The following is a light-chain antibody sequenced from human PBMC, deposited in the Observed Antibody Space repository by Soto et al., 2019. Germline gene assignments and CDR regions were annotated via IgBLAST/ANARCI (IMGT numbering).Light chain of an antibody. Sequence: PGERVTLSCRASRTVSSNYLAWYQLKPGQAPRLLFYDASIRATGIPERFSGGGSGTDFTLTISSLEPEDFAVYYCQQRYNWPPTFGQGTRLEIK. CDR2: DAS. CDR3: QQRYNWPPT. V-gene: IGKV3D-20*02. J-gene: IGKJ5*01. CDR1: RTVSSNY.